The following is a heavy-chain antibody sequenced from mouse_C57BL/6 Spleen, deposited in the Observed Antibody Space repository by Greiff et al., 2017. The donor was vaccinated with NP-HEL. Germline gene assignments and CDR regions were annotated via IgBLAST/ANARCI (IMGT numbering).Heavy chain of an antibody. CDR3: ARAYGNYPPWFAY. D-gene: IGHD2-1*01. Sequence: VQLQQSGPVLVKPGASVKMSCKASGYTFTDYYMNWVKQSHGKSLEWIGVINPYNGGTSYNQKFKGKATLTVDKSSSTAYMELSSLTSEDSAVYYCARAYGNYPPWFAYWGQGTLVTVSA. CDR1: GYTFTDYY. J-gene: IGHJ3*01. V-gene: IGHV1-19*01. CDR2: INPYNGGT.